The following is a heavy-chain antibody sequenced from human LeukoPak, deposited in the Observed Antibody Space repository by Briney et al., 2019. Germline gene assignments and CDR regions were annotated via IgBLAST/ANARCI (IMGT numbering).Heavy chain of an antibody. Sequence: SETLSLTCTVSGGSISSYYWSWIRQPAGKGLEWIGRIYTSGSTNYNPSLKSRVTMSVDTSKNQFSLKLSSVTAADTAVYYCAREVVDPYYHDSSGYYSLWGQGTLVTVSS. V-gene: IGHV4-4*07. D-gene: IGHD3-22*01. CDR1: GGSISSYY. J-gene: IGHJ4*02. CDR2: IYTSGST. CDR3: AREVVDPYYHDSSGYYSL.